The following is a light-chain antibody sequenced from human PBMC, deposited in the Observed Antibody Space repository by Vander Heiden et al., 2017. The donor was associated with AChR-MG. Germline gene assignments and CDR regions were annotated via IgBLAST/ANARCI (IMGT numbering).Light chain of an antibody. V-gene: IGKV1D-8*01. CDR2: AAS. CDR1: QGISSY. J-gene: IGKJ4*01. Sequence: VAWFTQSPFFPSASTGGGVPISCRRSQGISSYLAWYQQKPGKAPRLLIYAASSMQSGVPSRFSGSGSGTDFTLSISCLESEDFAAYYCQQYYSSPRTFGGGTKVEI. CDR3: QQYYSSPRT.